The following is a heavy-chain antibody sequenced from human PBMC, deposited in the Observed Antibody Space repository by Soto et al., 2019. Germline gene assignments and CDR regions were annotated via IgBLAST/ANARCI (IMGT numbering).Heavy chain of an antibody. CDR1: GFTFSSYG. CDR3: AKVPVDYYGMDV. V-gene: IGHV3-30*18. CDR2: ISYDGSNK. Sequence: VGSVRLSCAASGFTFSSYGMHWVRQAPGKGLEWVAVISYDGSNKYYADSVKGRFTISRDNSKNTLYLQMNSLRAEDTAVYYCAKVPVDYYGMDVWGQGTTVTVSS. J-gene: IGHJ6*02.